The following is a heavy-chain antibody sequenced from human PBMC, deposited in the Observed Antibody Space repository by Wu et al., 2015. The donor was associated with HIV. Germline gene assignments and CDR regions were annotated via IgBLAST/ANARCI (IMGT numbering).Heavy chain of an antibody. CDR3: TRSTFAGGSDTWYSFDK. CDR2: INSFNGKI. J-gene: IGHJ4*02. CDR1: GYVFTSFV. V-gene: IGHV1-18*01. Sequence: QVQLVQSGAEVKKPGASVRVSCKTSGYVFTSFVISWVRQAPGQGLEWMGWINSFNGKIDYAQKFQGRVTITADRSTTTAYMELSNLKSEDTAVYFCTRSTFAGGSDTWYSFDKWGQGTLVSVSS. D-gene: IGHD2-15*01.